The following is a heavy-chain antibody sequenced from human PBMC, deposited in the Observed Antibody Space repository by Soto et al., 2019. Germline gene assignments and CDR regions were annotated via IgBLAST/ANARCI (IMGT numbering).Heavy chain of an antibody. CDR3: ARAISGSYFVLEY. J-gene: IGHJ4*02. D-gene: IGHD3-10*01. CDR1: SGSISSGLYY. V-gene: IGHV4-31*03. Sequence: QVQLQESGPGLVKPSQTLSLTCTVSSGSISSGLYYWTWIRQRPGKGLEWIGYIYSRGNTYYTPSLKSRVDMAFDASKNQFSLMVSSVTAADTSIYYGARAISGSYFVLEYWGQGAQVTVSP. CDR2: IYSRGNT.